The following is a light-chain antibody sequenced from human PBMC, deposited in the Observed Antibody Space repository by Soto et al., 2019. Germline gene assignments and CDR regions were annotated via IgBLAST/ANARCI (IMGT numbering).Light chain of an antibody. CDR2: GAS. CDR3: QQYGSSPTWT. V-gene: IGKV3-20*01. CDR1: QSVSSSY. Sequence: EIVLTQSPGTLSLSPGERATLSCRASQSVSSSYLAWYQQKPGQAPRLLLYGASSRATGIPDRFSGSGSGTDLTLTISRLEPEDFAVYYCQQYGSSPTWTFGQGTKVDIK. J-gene: IGKJ1*01.